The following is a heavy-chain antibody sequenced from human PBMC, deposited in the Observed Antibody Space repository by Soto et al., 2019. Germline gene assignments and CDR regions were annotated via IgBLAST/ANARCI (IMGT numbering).Heavy chain of an antibody. CDR2: IYYTGST. CDR3: ARDLGPSKGTYYDY. CDR1: GGSVSSNNYY. Sequence: SETLSLTCTVSGGSVSSNNYYWSWIRQPPGKGLEWIGYIYYTGSTNFNLSLKSRVTISLDPSKNQFSLKLSSVTAADTAVYYCARDLGPSKGTYYDYWGQGTLVTVSS. V-gene: IGHV4-61*01. J-gene: IGHJ4*02. D-gene: IGHD3-10*01.